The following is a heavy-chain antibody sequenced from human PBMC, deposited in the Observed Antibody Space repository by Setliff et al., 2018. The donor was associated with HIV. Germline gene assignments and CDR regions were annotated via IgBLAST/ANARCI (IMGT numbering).Heavy chain of an antibody. CDR1: GASIANYY. V-gene: IGHV4-59*01. CDR3: ARADYDSGTYYFDY. CDR2: VYYSGST. J-gene: IGHJ4*02. Sequence: SETLSLTCSVSGASIANYYWSWIRQPPGRALEWIGYVYYSGSTSYNPSLKSRLAMSVDASKNHFSLRLTSVTAAATALYYCARADYDSGTYYFDYWGRGLLVTVSS. D-gene: IGHD3-22*01.